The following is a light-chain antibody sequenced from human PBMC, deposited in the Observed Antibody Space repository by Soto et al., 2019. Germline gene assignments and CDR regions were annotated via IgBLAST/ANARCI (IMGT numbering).Light chain of an antibody. Sequence: EVVLTQSPGTLSLSRGERATLSCRANERIYSAYLVWYQQKPGQAPRLLIFGASNRATGIPARFSGSGSGTDFTLTINSLEPDDFAVYYCQQRDSWPITFGQGTKVDIK. J-gene: IGKJ1*01. CDR1: ERIYSAY. CDR2: GAS. V-gene: IGKV3-11*01. CDR3: QQRDSWPIT.